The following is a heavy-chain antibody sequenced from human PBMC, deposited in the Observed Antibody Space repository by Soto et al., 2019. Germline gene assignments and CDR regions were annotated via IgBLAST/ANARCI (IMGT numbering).Heavy chain of an antibody. CDR3: PRGDRQLSHPGYSYCYNYLNF. D-gene: IGHD6-13*01. J-gene: IGHJ6*03. CDR1: GGSISSYY. Sequence: SETLSLTCTASGGSISSYYWSLIWPPPGKGLEWIGYIYYSGSTNYKPSLKSRVTISVDTSMNQFSLKLSSLTAADTAVYYCPRGDRQLSHPGYSYCYNYLNFWGKGTTSTVAS. CDR2: IYYSGST. V-gene: IGHV4-59*01.